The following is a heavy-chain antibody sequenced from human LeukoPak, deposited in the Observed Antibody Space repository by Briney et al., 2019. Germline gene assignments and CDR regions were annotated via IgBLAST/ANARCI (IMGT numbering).Heavy chain of an antibody. CDR1: GFTFTNYD. CDR2: VTGPGDTT. V-gene: IGHV3-23*01. CDR3: AKGPEIDL. J-gene: IGHJ5*02. Sequence: GGSLRLSCATSGFTFTNYDMNWVRQAPGKGLEWVSAVTGPGDTTYYADSVKGRFFMSREDSKTTVYLQMNSLRAEDTAIYYCAKGPEIDLWGQGTLVTVSS.